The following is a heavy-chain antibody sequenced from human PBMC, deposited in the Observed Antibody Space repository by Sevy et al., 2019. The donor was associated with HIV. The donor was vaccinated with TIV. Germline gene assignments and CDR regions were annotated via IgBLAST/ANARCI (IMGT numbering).Heavy chain of an antibody. CDR2: IYYSGST. Sequence: SETLSLTCTVSGGSISSYYWSWIRQPPGKGLEWIGYIYYSGSTNYNPSLKSRVTISVDTSKNQFSLKLNSVTAADTAVYYSARDPYGSGRTDYWGQGTLVTVSS. CDR3: ARDPYGSGRTDY. CDR1: GGSISSYY. V-gene: IGHV4-59*01. D-gene: IGHD3-10*01. J-gene: IGHJ4*02.